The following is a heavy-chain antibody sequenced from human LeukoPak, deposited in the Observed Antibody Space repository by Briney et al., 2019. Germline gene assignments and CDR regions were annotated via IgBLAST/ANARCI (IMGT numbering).Heavy chain of an antibody. CDR2: INEEGRVK. CDR3: ARASDPRLQLT. J-gene: IGHJ5*02. CDR1: GFTFSNYL. D-gene: IGHD5-18*01. V-gene: IGHV3-7*05. Sequence: GGSLRLACAACGFTFSNYLVIWVRQAPGKGLEWVGNINEEGRVKRYADSVRGRFTVSRDNAQTSLYLEMSSLRVDDTAVYYCARASDPRLQLTSGQESLITVSS.